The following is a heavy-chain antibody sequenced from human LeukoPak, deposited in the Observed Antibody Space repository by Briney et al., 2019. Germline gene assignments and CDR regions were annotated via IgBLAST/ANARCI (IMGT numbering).Heavy chain of an antibody. J-gene: IGHJ4*02. CDR3: ARSGYGSSWYFDY. CDR1: GGSFSGYY. Sequence: SETLSLTCAVYGGSFSGYYWSWIRQPPGKGLEWIGEINHSGSTNYNPSLKSRVTISVDTSKNQFSLKLSSVTAADTAVYCCARSGYGSSWYFDYWGQGTLVTVSS. D-gene: IGHD6-13*01. V-gene: IGHV4-34*01. CDR2: INHSGST.